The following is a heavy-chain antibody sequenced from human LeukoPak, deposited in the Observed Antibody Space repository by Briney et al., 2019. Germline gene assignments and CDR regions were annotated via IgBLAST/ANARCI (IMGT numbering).Heavy chain of an antibody. CDR2: INPNSGNT. J-gene: IGHJ4*02. V-gene: IGHV1-8*02. CDR3: ARGPQNLLRYFDWLLYGGVDY. D-gene: IGHD3-9*01. CDR1: GYTFTGYY. Sequence: ASVKVSCKASGYTFTGYYMHWVRQAPGQGLEWMGWINPNSGNTGYAQKFQGRVTMTRNTSISTAYMELSSLRSEDTAVYYCARGPQNLLRYFDWLLYGGVDYWGQGTLVTVSS.